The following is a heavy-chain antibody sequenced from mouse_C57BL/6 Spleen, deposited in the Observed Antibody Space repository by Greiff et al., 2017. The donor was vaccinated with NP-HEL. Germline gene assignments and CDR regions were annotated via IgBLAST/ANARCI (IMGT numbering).Heavy chain of an antibody. V-gene: IGHV1-64*01. CDR3: AREDDGYYSYAMDY. CDR1: GYTFTSYW. Sequence: QVQLKQPGAELVKPGASVKLSCKASGYTFTSYWMHWVKQRPGQGLEWIGMIHPNSGSTNYNEKFKSKATLTVDKSSSTAYMQLSSLTSEDSAVYYCAREDDGYYSYAMDYWGQGTSVTVSS. D-gene: IGHD2-3*01. J-gene: IGHJ4*01. CDR2: IHPNSGST.